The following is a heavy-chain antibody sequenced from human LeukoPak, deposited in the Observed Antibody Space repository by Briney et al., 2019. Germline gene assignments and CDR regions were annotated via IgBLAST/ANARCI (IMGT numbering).Heavy chain of an antibody. CDR3: LRDKAGSFYGSGGYHFNYNGMDV. Sequence: SETLSLTCTVSNYSINNGYYWGWIRQPPGRGLEWIGSIYHSGFTYSNPSLTSRLTMSIDASKNEFSLRLTSVTAADTAIYYCLRDKAGSFYGSGGYHFNYNGMDVWGQGTAVTASS. V-gene: IGHV4-38-2*02. CDR2: IYHSGFT. CDR1: NYSINNGYY. D-gene: IGHD3-10*01. J-gene: IGHJ6*02.